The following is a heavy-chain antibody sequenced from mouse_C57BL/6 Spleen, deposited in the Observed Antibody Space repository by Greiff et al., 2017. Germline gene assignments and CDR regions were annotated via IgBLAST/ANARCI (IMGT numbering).Heavy chain of an antibody. D-gene: IGHD2-4*01. J-gene: IGHJ4*01. CDR1: GYSITSGYY. Sequence: EVQLVESGPGLVKPSQSLSLTCSVTGYSITSGYYWNWIRQFPGNKLEWMGYISYDGSNNYNPSLKNRISITRDTSKNQFFLKLNSVTTEDTATYYCARRGDYTGAMDYWGQGTSVTVSS. CDR2: ISYDGSN. CDR3: ARRGDYTGAMDY. V-gene: IGHV3-6*01.